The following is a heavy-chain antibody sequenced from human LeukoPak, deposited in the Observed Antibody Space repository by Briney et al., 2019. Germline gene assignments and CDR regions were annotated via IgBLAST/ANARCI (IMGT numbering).Heavy chain of an antibody. CDR2: ISYDESNE. J-gene: IGHJ3*02. Sequence: GGSLRLSCAASGFTFSSYGMHWVRQAPGKGLEWVAAISYDESNEYYVDSVKGRFTVSRDNSKNTLYLQMNSLRVEDTAMYYCVKVPRSGCCAFDIWGQGTMVTVSS. CDR3: VKVPRSGCCAFDI. D-gene: IGHD6-19*01. CDR1: GFTFSSYG. V-gene: IGHV3-30*18.